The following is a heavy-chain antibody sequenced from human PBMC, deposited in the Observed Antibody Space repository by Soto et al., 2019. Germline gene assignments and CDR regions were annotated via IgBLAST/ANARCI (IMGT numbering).Heavy chain of an antibody. CDR1: GYSISSGYD. CDR3: ARGADTVTPGWFDP. Sequence: TXATLALTFAVSGYSISSGYDWCWIRQTPGKGLEWIASIYRSGSTYYNPSLKSRVTISVDTSKNQFSLKLTSVTAADTAVYYCARGADTVTPGWFDPCGQGIMVTVSS. CDR2: IYRSGST. J-gene: IGHJ5*02. D-gene: IGHD4-17*01. V-gene: IGHV4-38-2*01.